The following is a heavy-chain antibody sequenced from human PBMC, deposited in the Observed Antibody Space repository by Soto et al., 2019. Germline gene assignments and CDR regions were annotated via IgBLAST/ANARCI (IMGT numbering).Heavy chain of an antibody. D-gene: IGHD3-9*01. Sequence: QAQLMQSGAEVKRPGASVKVSCRSSAYTFSSYGITWVRQAPGQGLEWLGWVSPYDGKTNYAPSFQGRVYMSTDTSANTAYMELRSLRGDDTANYYCARGGYYDSSGSRNYHYYGWKVWGQGTTVTVS. CDR2: VSPYDGKT. CDR3: ARGGYYDSSGSRNYHYYGWKV. CDR1: AYTFSSYG. V-gene: IGHV1-18*04. J-gene: IGHJ6*02.